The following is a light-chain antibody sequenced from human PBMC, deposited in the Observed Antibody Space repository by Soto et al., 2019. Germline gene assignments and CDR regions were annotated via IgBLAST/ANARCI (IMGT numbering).Light chain of an antibody. Sequence: DIQMTQSPSSVSASVGDRVTITCRASQVISSWLAWYQQKPGTAPKLLIYAASNLQSGVPSRFSGSESGTEFTLTINNLQPEDFATYFCQQASSFPLTFGGGTKVEIK. J-gene: IGKJ4*01. V-gene: IGKV1-12*01. CDR2: AAS. CDR3: QQASSFPLT. CDR1: QVISSW.